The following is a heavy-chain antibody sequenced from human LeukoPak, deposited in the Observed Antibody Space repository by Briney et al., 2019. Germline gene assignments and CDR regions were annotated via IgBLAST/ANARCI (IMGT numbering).Heavy chain of an antibody. V-gene: IGHV1-69*13. CDR1: GDTFSSYA. CDR3: ARAGGGYSSSWPLTNFDY. CDR2: IIPIFGTA. Sequence: ASVKVSCKASGDTFSSYAISWVRQAPGQGLEWMGGIIPIFGTANYAQKFQGRVTITADESTSTAYMELSSLRSEDTAVYYCARAGGGYSSSWPLTNFDYWGQGTLVTVSS. D-gene: IGHD6-13*01. J-gene: IGHJ4*02.